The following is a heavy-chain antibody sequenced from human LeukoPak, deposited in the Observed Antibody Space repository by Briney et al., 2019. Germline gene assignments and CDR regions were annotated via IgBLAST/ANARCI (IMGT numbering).Heavy chain of an antibody. D-gene: IGHD2-2*01. CDR3: AREAAAMLHFDY. J-gene: IGHJ4*02. CDR1: GFTFRSYG. V-gene: IGHV3-30*02. Sequence: GGSLRLSCAASGFTFRSYGMHWVRQAPGKGLEWVALITYDGSNKYYADSVKGRFTISRDNSKNTLYLQINSLRAEDTAVYYCAREAAAMLHFDYWGQGTLVTVSS. CDR2: ITYDGSNK.